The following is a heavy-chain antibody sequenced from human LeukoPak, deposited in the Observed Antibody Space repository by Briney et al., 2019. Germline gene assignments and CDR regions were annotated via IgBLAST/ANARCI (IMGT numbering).Heavy chain of an antibody. CDR3: AREVNMITFGGALYYFDY. CDR1: GGTFSSYA. CDR2: IIPIFGTA. D-gene: IGHD3-16*01. Sequence: SVKVSCKASGGTFSSYAISWVRQAPGQGLEWMGGIIPIFGTANYAQKFQGRVTITTDESTSTAYMELSSLRSEDTAVYYCAREVNMITFGGALYYFDYWGQGTLVTVPS. J-gene: IGHJ4*02. V-gene: IGHV1-69*05.